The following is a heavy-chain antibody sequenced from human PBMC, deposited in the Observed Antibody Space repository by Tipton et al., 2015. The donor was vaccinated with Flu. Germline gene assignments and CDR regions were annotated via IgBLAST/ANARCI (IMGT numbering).Heavy chain of an antibody. Sequence: TLSLTCTVSGGSISSGSYFWGWIRQPAGEGLEWIGEINHSGSTNYNPSLKSRVTISVDTSKNQFSLKLSSVTAADTAVYYCARGGRTTVTPDYWGQGTLVTVSS. CDR2: INHSGST. J-gene: IGHJ4*02. CDR1: GGSISSGSYF. V-gene: IGHV4-61*09. D-gene: IGHD4-11*01. CDR3: ARGGRTTVTPDY.